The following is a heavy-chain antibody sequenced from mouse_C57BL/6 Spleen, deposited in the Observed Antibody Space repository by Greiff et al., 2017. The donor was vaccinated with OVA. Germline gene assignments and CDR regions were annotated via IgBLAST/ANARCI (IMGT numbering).Heavy chain of an antibody. D-gene: IGHD4-1*01. Sequence: VQLHQSGAELVRPGTSVKMSCKASGYTFTNYWIGWAKQRPGHGLEWIGDIYPGGGYTNYNEKFKGKATLTADKSSSTAYMQFSSLTSEDSANYDSARYPSWGDGMDDWGQGTSVTVSA. V-gene: IGHV1-63*01. CDR1: GYTFTNYW. CDR2: IYPGGGYT. J-gene: IGHJ4*01. CDR3: ARYPSWGDGMDD.